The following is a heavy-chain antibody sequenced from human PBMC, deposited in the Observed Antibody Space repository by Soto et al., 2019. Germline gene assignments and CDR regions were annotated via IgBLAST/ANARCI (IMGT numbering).Heavy chain of an antibody. D-gene: IGHD3-3*01. V-gene: IGHV3-7*01. CDR1: GFTFSSYW. CDR2: IKQDGSEK. CDR3: ARIKNDFWSGYGRSAFDI. Sequence: GGSLSLSCAASGFTFSSYWMSWVRQAPGKGLEWVANIKQDGSEKYYVDSVKGRFTISRDNAKNSLYLQMNSLRAEDTAVYYCARIKNDFWSGYGRSAFDIWGQGTMVTVSS. J-gene: IGHJ3*02.